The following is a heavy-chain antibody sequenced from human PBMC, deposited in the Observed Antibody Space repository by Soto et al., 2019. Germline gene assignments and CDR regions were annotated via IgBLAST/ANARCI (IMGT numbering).Heavy chain of an antibody. CDR2: IYYSGST. V-gene: IGHV4-39*01. Sequence: QLQLQESGPGLVKPSETLSLTCTVSGGSISSSSYYWGWIRQPPGKGLEWIGSIYYSGSTYYNPSLKSRVTISVDTSKNQFPLKLSSVTAADTAVYYCARQWRSSSWYDWYFDLWGRGTLVTVSS. CDR3: ARQWRSSSWYDWYFDL. D-gene: IGHD6-13*01. CDR1: GGSISSSSYY. J-gene: IGHJ2*01.